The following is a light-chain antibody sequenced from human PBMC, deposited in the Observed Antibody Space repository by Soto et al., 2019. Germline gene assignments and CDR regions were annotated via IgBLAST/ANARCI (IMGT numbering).Light chain of an antibody. V-gene: IGKV1-12*02. CDR1: QGISSW. Sequence: DIQMPQSPSSVSASVGDRVTIPCRASQGISSWLAWYQQKPGKAPKLQIYSAYSLKSGVPSRFSGSGSGTDFTLTITSLQPEDSATYYCLQASNFPFTFGGGTKVEI. J-gene: IGKJ4*01. CDR3: LQASNFPFT. CDR2: SAY.